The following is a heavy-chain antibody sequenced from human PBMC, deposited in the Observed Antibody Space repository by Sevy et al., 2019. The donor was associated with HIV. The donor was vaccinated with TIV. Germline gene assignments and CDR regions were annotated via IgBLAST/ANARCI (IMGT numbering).Heavy chain of an antibody. V-gene: IGHV3-23*01. D-gene: IGHD3-10*01. CDR1: GFTFSSYA. Sequence: GGSLRLSCVASGFTFSSYAMSWVRQAPGKGLEWVSAISGSGGSTYYADSVKGRFTISRDNSKNTLYLQMNSLRAEDTAVYYCAKATYCYGSVRYFPDYWGQGTLVTVSS. J-gene: IGHJ4*02. CDR3: AKATYCYGSVRYFPDY. CDR2: ISGSGGST.